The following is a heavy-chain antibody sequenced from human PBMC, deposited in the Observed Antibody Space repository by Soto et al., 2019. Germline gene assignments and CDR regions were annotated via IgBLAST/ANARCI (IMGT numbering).Heavy chain of an antibody. CDR3: ASTPPRVGAAHSNYYYYGMDV. V-gene: IGHV4-30-4*01. CDR2: IYYSGST. CDR1: GGSISSGDYY. Sequence: SETLSLTCTVSGGSISSGDYYWSWIRQPPGKGLEWIGYIYYSGSTYYNPSLMSRVTISVDTSKNQFSLKLSSVTAADTAVYYCASTPPRVGAAHSNYYYYGMDVWGQGTTVTVSS. D-gene: IGHD1-26*01. J-gene: IGHJ6*02.